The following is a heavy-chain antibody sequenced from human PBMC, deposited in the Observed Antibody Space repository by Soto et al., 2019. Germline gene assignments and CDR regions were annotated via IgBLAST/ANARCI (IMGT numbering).Heavy chain of an antibody. D-gene: IGHD3-22*01. J-gene: IGHJ4*02. CDR2: ISYDGSNK. Sequence: GGSLRLSCAASGFTFSSYGMHWVRQAPGKGLEWVAVISYDGSNKYYADSVKGRFTISRDNSKNTLYLQMNSLRAEDTAVYYCAKERDYYDSSGYRPLDYWGQGTLVTVSS. V-gene: IGHV3-30*18. CDR1: GFTFSSYG. CDR3: AKERDYYDSSGYRPLDY.